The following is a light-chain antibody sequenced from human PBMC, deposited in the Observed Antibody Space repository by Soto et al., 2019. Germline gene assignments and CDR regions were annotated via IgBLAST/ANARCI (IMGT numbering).Light chain of an antibody. Sequence: EIVLTQSPATLFLSPGERATLSCRASQSVSSYLAWYQQKPGQAPRLLIYDASNRATGIPARFSGSGSGTDFTLTISSLEHEDFAVYYCQQRSNWPPNTFGQGTKLEIK. CDR2: DAS. CDR1: QSVSSY. J-gene: IGKJ2*01. CDR3: QQRSNWPPNT. V-gene: IGKV3-11*01.